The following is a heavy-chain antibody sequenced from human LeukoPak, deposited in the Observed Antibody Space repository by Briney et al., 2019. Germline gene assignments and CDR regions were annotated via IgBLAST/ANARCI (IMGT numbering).Heavy chain of an antibody. D-gene: IGHD1-14*01. V-gene: IGHV3-21*01. CDR1: GFPLSNYA. CDR2: ISSSSSYI. J-gene: IGHJ3*02. Sequence: KPGGSLRLSCVASGFPLSNYAMSWVRQVPGKGLEWVSSISSSSSYIYYADSVKGRFTISRDNAKNSLYLQMNSLRAEDTAVYYCARDRKGTDAFDIWGQGTMVTVSS. CDR3: ARDRKGTDAFDI.